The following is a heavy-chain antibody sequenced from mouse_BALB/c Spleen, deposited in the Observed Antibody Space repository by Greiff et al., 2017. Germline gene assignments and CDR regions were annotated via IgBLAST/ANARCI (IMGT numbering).Heavy chain of an antibody. CDR2: IWSGGST. V-gene: IGHV2-2*02. J-gene: IGHJ1*01. CDR1: GFSLTSYG. D-gene: IGHD2-4*01. CDR3: ARNRGYDYEAYFDV. Sequence: VQRVESGPGLVQPSQSLSITCTVSGFSLTSYGVHWVRQSPGKGLEWLGVIWSGGSTDYNAAFISRLSISKDNSKSQVFFKMNSLQANDTAIYYCARNRGYDYEAYFDVWGAGTTVTVSS.